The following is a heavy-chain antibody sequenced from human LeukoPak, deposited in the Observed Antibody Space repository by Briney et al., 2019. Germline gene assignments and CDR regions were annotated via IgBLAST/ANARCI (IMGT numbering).Heavy chain of an antibody. D-gene: IGHD2-15*01. V-gene: IGHV4-39*01. CDR2: IYYSGST. CDR1: GGSISSRSYY. J-gene: IGHJ6*03. CDR3: ASFYCSGGSCYRYYYYYYMDV. Sequence: SETLSLTCTVSGGSISSRSYYWGGIRQPPGKGLGWIGIIYYSGSTYSTPSLRSRVTISVDTPKNQFSLKLSSVTAADTAVYYCASFYCSGGSCYRYYYYYYMDVWGKGTTVTISS.